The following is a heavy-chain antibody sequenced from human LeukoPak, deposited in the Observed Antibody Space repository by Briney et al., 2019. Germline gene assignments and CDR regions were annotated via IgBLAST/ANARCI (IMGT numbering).Heavy chain of an antibody. CDR1: DGSISGYS. CDR3: ARDPVPHSGNNAFDI. D-gene: IGHD1-26*01. V-gene: IGHV4-59*12. CDR2: IYYSGDT. J-gene: IGHJ3*02. Sequence: SETLSLTCTVSDGSISGYSWSWIRQPPGKGLEWIGYIYYSGDTNYNPSLKSRVTLSVDTSKNQFSLKLSSVTAADTAVYYCARDPVPHSGNNAFDIWGQGTMVTVSS.